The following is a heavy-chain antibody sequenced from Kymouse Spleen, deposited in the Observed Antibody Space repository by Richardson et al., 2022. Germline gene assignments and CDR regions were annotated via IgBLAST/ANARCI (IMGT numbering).Heavy chain of an antibody. J-gene: IGHJ4*02. CDR2: IRSKANSYAT. CDR3: TRGYSGSLDY. D-gene: IGHD1-26*01. Sequence: EVQLVESGGGLVQPGGSLKLSCAASGFTFSGSAMHWVRQASGKGLEWVGRIRSKANSYATAYAASVKGRFTISRDDSKNTAYLQMNSLKTEDTAVYYCTRGYSGSLDYWGQGTLVTVSS. CDR1: GFTFSGSA. V-gene: IGHV3-73*02.